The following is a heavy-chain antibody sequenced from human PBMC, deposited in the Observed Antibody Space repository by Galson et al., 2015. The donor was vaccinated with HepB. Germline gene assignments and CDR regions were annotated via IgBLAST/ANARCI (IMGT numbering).Heavy chain of an antibody. CDR2: ISYDGTNK. J-gene: IGHJ4*02. V-gene: IGHV3-30*18. Sequence: SLRLSCAASGFTFRSYTMHWVRQAPGRGLEWLAGISYDGTNKYYTDSVKGRFTISRDNSKNTLYLRMNSLRAEDTAVYSCAKLGPYFYDSSPFPIEYWGQGTLVTVSS. CDR3: AKLGPYFYDSSPFPIEY. CDR1: GFTFRSYT. D-gene: IGHD3-22*01.